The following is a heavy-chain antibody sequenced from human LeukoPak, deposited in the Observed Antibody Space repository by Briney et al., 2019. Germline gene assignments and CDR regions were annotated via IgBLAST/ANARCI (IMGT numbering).Heavy chain of an antibody. CDR2: IYTSGSN. D-gene: IGHD2-8*01. J-gene: IGHJ6*03. V-gene: IGHV4-61*02. Sequence: SETLSLTCTVSGGSISSGSYYWSWIRQPAGTGLEWIGRIYTSGSNYYNPSLKSRVTISVDTSKNQFSLKLSSVTAADTAVYYCARASEYCTNGVCPDYYYYYMDVWGKGTTVTVSS. CDR1: GGSISSGSYY. CDR3: ARASEYCTNGVCPDYYYYYMDV.